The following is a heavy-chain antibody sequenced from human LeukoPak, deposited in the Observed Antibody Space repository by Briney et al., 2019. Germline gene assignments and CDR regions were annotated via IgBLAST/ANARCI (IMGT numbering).Heavy chain of an antibody. CDR1: GGSISSYY. V-gene: IGHV4-59*01. J-gene: IGHJ4*02. CDR3: ASLRYCSSTSCYADY. CDR2: IYYSGST. D-gene: IGHD2-2*01. Sequence: SETLSLTCTVSGGSISSYYWSWIRQPPGKGLEWIGYIYYSGSTNYNPSLKSRVTISVDTSKNQFSLKLSSVTAADTAVYYCASLRYCSSTSCYADYWGQGTLVTVSS.